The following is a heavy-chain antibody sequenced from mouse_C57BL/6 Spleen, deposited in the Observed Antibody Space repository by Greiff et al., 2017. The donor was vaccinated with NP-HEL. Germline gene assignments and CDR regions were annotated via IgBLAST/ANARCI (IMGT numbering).Heavy chain of an antibody. D-gene: IGHD2-4*01. CDR2: IYPGSGST. J-gene: IGHJ3*01. Sequence: VQLKQPGAELVKPGASVKMSCKASGYTFTSYWITWVKQRPGQGLEWIGDIYPGSGSTNYNEKFKSKATLTVDTSSSTAYMQLSSLTSEDSAVYYCASKRLYDYDGGFAYWGQGTLVTISA. V-gene: IGHV1-55*01. CDR3: ASKRLYDYDGGFAY. CDR1: GYTFTSYW.